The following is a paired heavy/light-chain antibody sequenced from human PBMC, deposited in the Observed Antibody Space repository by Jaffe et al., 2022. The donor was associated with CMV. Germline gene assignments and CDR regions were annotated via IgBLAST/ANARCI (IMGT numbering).Light chain of an antibody. CDR1: QSISSY. J-gene: IGKJ1*01. CDR3: QQSYSTPWT. V-gene: IGKV1-39*01. CDR2: AAS. Sequence: DIQMTQSPSSLSASVGDRVTITCRASQSISSYLNWYQQKPGKAPKLLIYAASSLQSGVPSRVSGSGSGAGFTLTISSLQPEDFATYYCQQSYSTPWTFGQGTKVEIK.
Heavy chain of an antibody. CDR1: GFTFSNYW. V-gene: IGHV3-7*03. J-gene: IGHJ6*03. D-gene: IGHD5-18*01. CDR2: IKRDGSDR. Sequence: EVQLVESGGGLVQPGGSLRLSCAASGFTFSNYWMSWVRQAPGEGLEWVANIKRDGSDRYYVDSVKGRFTISRDNAKNSLYLQMNSLRAEDTAVYYCARVELDTAMVYYYYYHMDVWGKGTTVTVSS. CDR3: ARVELDTAMVYYYYYHMDV.